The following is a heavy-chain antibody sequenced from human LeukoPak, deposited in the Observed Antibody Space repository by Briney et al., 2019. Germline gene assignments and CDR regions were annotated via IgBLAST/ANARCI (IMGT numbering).Heavy chain of an antibody. V-gene: IGHV4-39*07. CDR3: ARTFDY. CDR2: IYYSGST. J-gene: IGHJ4*02. CDR1: GYSISSSTYY. Sequence: MPSETLSLTCTVSGYSISSSTYYWGWIRQPPGKGLEWIGSIYYSGSTYYNPSLKSRVTISVDTSKNQFSLKLSSVTAADTAVYYCARTFDYWGQGTLVTVSS.